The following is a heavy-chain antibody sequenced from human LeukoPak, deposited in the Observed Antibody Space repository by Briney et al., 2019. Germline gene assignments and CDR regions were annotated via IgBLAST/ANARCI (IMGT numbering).Heavy chain of an antibody. D-gene: IGHD3-10*01. CDR2: IYSDNT. CDR1: GFTVSSNS. J-gene: IGHJ4*02. CDR3: AQGGSPVLSGSGRFDF. Sequence: GGSLRLSCTVSGFTVSSNSMSWVRQAPGKGLEWVSFIYSDNTHYSDSVKGRFTISRDNSKNTLFLQMNSLRAEDTAVYYCAQGGSPVLSGSGRFDFWGQGTLVTVSS. V-gene: IGHV3-53*01.